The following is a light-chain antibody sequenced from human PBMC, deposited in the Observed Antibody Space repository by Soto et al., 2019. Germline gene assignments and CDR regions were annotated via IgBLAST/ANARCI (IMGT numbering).Light chain of an antibody. Sequence: EIVFTQSPATLSLSPGERAALSCRASQSVSSYLAWYQQKPGQAPRLLIYDASKRATGIPARFSGSGSGTDFTLTISSLEPDDFAVYFCQQRSNWPSTFGGGTKVEI. CDR2: DAS. CDR3: QQRSNWPST. J-gene: IGKJ4*01. CDR1: QSVSSY. V-gene: IGKV3-11*01.